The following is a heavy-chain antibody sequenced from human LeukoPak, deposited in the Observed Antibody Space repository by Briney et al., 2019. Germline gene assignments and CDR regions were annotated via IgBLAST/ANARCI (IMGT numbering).Heavy chain of an antibody. D-gene: IGHD2-21*02. Sequence: GGSLTLSCVASGYTFRRNGLHWVRQDPGTGLEWVAFIPYDGYKKSYLDSVKGRFTISRDNSKNTVYLQMSSLRAEDTALYYCATDRNCGGGCSNWFDPWGQGTLVIVSS. J-gene: IGHJ5*02. V-gene: IGHV3-30*02. CDR3: ATDRNCGGGCSNWFDP. CDR1: GYTFRRNG. CDR2: IPYDGYKK.